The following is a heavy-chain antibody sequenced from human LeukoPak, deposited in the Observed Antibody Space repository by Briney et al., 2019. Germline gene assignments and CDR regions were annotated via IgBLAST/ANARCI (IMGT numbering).Heavy chain of an antibody. D-gene: IGHD5-12*01. V-gene: IGHV4-39*07. CDR3: ARIGAHKLGMSRPGLLTDIVATMDSWATQ. CDR1: GGSISSSSYY. CDR2: IYYSGST. Sequence: SETLSLTCTVSGGSISSSSYYWGWIRQPPGKGLEWIGSIYYSGSTYYNPSLKSRATISVDTSKNQFSLKLSSVTAADTAVYYCARIGAHKLGMSRPGLLTDIVATMDSWATQWGQGTLVTVSS. J-gene: IGHJ4*02.